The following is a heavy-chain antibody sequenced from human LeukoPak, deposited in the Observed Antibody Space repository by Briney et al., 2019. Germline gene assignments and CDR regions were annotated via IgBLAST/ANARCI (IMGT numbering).Heavy chain of an antibody. CDR2: ISYDGSNK. Sequence: PGGSLRLSCAASGFTFSSYAMHWVRQAPGKGLEWVAVISYDGSNKYYADPVKGRFTISRDNSKNTLYLQMNSLRAEDTAVFYCAKVPAPIYGYFDFWGQGTLVTVSS. D-gene: IGHD2-2*01. J-gene: IGHJ4*02. CDR3: AKVPAPIYGYFDF. CDR1: GFTFSSYA. V-gene: IGHV3-30*04.